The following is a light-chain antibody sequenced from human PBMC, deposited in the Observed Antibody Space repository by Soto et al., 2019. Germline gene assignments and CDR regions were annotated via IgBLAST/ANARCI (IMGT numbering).Light chain of an antibody. V-gene: IGKV3-15*01. CDR3: QQYNNWPPCT. CDR2: GTS. Sequence: EIVMTQSPASLSVSPGESVTLSCRASQSVASNLAWYQQKPGQAPRLLIYGTSTRATGIPARFSGGGSGTEFTLTISSLQSEDFAVYYCQQYNNWPPCTFGQGTKVDIK. J-gene: IGKJ2*02. CDR1: QSVASN.